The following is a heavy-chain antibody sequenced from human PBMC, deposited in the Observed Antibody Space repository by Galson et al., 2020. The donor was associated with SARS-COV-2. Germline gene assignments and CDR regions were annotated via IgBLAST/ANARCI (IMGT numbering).Heavy chain of an antibody. Sequence: KMSGPTLVKPTQTLTPTCNFSGFSLSNTGVGVGWIRQPPGQSLESLALVYWDDDKRYRPSLKSRLTITKDTSKNQVVLTMANMDPVDTGTYYCAHKPPGGPVADAFDVWGRGTKVTVSS. D-gene: IGHD3-10*01. CDR2: VYWDDDK. J-gene: IGHJ3*01. CDR1: GFSLSNTGVG. V-gene: IGHV2-5*02. CDR3: AHKPPGGPVADAFDV.